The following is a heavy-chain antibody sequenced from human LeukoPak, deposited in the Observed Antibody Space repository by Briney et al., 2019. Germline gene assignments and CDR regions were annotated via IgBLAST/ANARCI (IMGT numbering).Heavy chain of an antibody. CDR1: GGTFSSYA. D-gene: IGHD2-15*01. J-gene: IGHJ6*03. V-gene: IGHV1-69*05. Sequence: ASVKVSCKASGGTFSSYAISWVRQAPGQGLEWMGGIFPIFGTANYAQKFQGRVTITTDESTSTAYMELSSLRSEDTAVYYCARAQDRGYCSGGSCYAPHFNYYYYYMDVWGKGTTVTVSS. CDR2: IFPIFGTA. CDR3: ARAQDRGYCSGGSCYAPHFNYYYYYMDV.